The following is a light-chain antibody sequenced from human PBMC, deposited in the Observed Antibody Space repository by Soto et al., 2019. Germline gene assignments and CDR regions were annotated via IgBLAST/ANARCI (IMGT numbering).Light chain of an antibody. V-gene: IGKV1-5*01. CDR3: QQYNSYSRT. CDR2: DTS. Sequence: DIQMTQSPSTLSASVGDRVTITCRASQSLSGWLAWYQQKPGKAPKLLIYDTSSLKSGVPSRSSGSGSGTEFSLSISSLQPDDFATYYCQQYNSYSRTFGQGTKVDIK. J-gene: IGKJ1*01. CDR1: QSLSGW.